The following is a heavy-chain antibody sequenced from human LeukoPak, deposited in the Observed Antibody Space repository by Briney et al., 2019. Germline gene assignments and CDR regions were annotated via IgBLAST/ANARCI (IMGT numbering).Heavy chain of an antibody. CDR1: GYTLTELS. CDR2: FDPEDGET. V-gene: IGHV1-24*01. Sequence: ASVKVSCKVSGYTLTELSMHWVRQAPGKGLEWMGGFDPEDGETIYAQKFQGRVTMTEDTSTDTAYMELTSLRSEDTALYYCGSVNYSDSSGNYRLDYWGQGTLVTVSS. CDR3: GSVNYSDSSGNYRLDY. J-gene: IGHJ4*02. D-gene: IGHD3-22*01.